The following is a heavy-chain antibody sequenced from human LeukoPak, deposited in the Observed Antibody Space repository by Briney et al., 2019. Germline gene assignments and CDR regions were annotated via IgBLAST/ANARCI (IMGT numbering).Heavy chain of an antibody. J-gene: IGHJ4*02. Sequence: PGGSLRLSCVASGFTFSSYGMSWVRQAPGKGLEWVAFIRSDGSSQYYADSVKGRFTISRDNSKNTLYVQMNSLRAEDTAVYYCAKDKGLTSIDYWGQGTLVTVSS. CDR3: AKDKGLTSIDY. CDR1: GFTFSSYG. V-gene: IGHV3-30*02. D-gene: IGHD3-9*01. CDR2: IRSDGSSQ.